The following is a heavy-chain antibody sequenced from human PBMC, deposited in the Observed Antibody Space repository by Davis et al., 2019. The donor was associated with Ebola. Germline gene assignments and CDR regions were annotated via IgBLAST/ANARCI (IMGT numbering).Heavy chain of an antibody. D-gene: IGHD2-2*01. CDR1: GFTFSSYA. CDR2: ISGSGGST. CDR3: ANRDVDCSSTSCSGN. Sequence: PGGSLRLSCAASGFTFSSYAMSWVRQAPGKGLEWVSAISGSGGSTYYADSVKGRFTISRDNSKNTLYLQMNSLRAEDTAVYYCANRDVDCSSTSCSGNWGQGTLVTVSS. V-gene: IGHV3-23*01. J-gene: IGHJ4*02.